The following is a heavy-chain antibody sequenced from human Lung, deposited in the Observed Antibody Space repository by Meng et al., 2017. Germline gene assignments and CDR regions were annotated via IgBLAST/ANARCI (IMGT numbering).Heavy chain of an antibody. D-gene: IGHD1-1*01. CDR3: TNDRLNH. V-gene: IGHV3-74*01. J-gene: IGHJ1*01. Sequence: EVQLVGSGGGLVPPGGCLRSSCAASGFTFTDHWMHWVRQGPGKGLVWVSRINRDGTKPTYADSVKGRFTISRDNAKNTLYLQMNNLRAEDTAFYYCTNDRLNHWGQGALVTVSS. CDR2: INRDGTKP. CDR1: GFTFTDHW.